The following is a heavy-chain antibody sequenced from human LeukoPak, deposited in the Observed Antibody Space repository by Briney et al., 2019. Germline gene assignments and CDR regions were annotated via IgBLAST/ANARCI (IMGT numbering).Heavy chain of an antibody. CDR3: AREKEMATITDY. D-gene: IGHD5-24*01. J-gene: IGHJ4*02. CDR1: GFTFSSYA. CDR2: ISYDGSNK. V-gene: IGHV3-30*04. Sequence: PGGSLRLSCAASGFTFSSYAMHWVRQAPGKGLGWVAVISYDGSNKYYADSVKGRFTISRDNSKNTLYLQMNSLRAEDTAVYYCAREKEMATITDYWGQGTLVTVSS.